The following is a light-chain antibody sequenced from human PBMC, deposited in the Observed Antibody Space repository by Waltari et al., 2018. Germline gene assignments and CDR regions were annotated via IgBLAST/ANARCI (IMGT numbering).Light chain of an antibody. CDR2: DVS. CDR3: SSYTSSSTFVV. V-gene: IGLV2-14*01. Sequence: SALTQPASVSGSPGQSIPISCTGTSSDVGGENYVSWYQQPPGKAPKLMIYDVSKRPSGVSNRFSGSKSGNTASLTISGLQAEDEADYYCSSYTSSSTFVVFGGGTKLTVL. J-gene: IGLJ2*01. CDR1: SSDVGGENY.